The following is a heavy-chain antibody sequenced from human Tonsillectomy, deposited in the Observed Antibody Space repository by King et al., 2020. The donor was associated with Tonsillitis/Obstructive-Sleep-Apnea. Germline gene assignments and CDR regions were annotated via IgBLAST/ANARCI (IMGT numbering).Heavy chain of an antibody. D-gene: IGHD2-21*01. CDR2: ISWNSRRI. J-gene: IGHJ6*03. Sequence: VQLVESGGGLVQPGRSLRLSCAASGFTFDDYAMHWVRQTPGKGLEWVSGISWNSRRIGYADSVKGRFTISRDNAESSLYLEMNSLRVEDTALYYCAKDHGLAGYFYYMDVWGKGTTVTVS. CDR3: AKDHGLAGYFYYMDV. CDR1: GFTFDDYA. V-gene: IGHV3-9*01.